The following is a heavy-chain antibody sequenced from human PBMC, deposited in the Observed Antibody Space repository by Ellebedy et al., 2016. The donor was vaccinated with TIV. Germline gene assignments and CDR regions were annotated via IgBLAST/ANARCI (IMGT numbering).Heavy chain of an antibody. V-gene: IGHV5-51*01. Sequence: KVSCKGSGYSFTSHWIGWVRQMPGRGLEWMGIIYPGDSDTRYSPSFQGQVTISADKSISTAYLQWSRLRASDTAIYYCARRARNGFNQGPFDYWGQGTLVTVSS. CDR2: IYPGDSDT. CDR1: GYSFTSHW. J-gene: IGHJ4*02. D-gene: IGHD5-24*01. CDR3: ARRARNGFNQGPFDY.